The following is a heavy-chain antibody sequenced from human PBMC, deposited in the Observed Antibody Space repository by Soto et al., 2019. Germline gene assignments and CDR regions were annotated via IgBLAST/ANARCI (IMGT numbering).Heavy chain of an antibody. CDR3: ARTKAVWGSPYYFDY. CDR1: GGSISSSNW. V-gene: IGHV4-4*02. D-gene: IGHD3-16*01. Sequence: SETLSLTCAVSGGSISSSNWWSWVRQPPGKGLEWIGEIYHSGSTNYNPSLKSRVTISVDKSKNQFSLKLSSVTAADTAVYYCARTKAVWGSPYYFDYWGQGTLVTVSS. J-gene: IGHJ4*02. CDR2: IYHSGST.